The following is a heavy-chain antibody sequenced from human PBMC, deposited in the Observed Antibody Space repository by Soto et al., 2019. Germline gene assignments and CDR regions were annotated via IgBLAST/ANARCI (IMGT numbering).Heavy chain of an antibody. V-gene: IGHV3-23*01. CDR2: ISGSGGST. Sequence: GGPLNFPCAAPGSTLSSYALTWVAQAPGKGLEWVSAISGSGGSTYYADSVKGRFTISRDNSKNTLYLQMNSLRAEDTAVYYCATDSPIDDSRAYGLFDSWGQGT. J-gene: IGHJ4*02. CDR1: GSTLSSYA. D-gene: IGHD5-12*01. CDR3: ATDSPIDDSRAYGLFDS.